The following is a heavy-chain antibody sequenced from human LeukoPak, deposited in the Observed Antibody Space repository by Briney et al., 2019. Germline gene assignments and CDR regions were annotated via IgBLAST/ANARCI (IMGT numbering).Heavy chain of an antibody. CDR3: ARDEKGAFDI. CDR2: ISSSGSTI. V-gene: IGHV3-48*01. Sequence: GGSLRLSCAVSGIIFSSYSMNWVRQAPGKGLEWVSYISSSGSTIYYADSVKGRFTISRDNSKNTLYLQMNSLRAEDTAVYYCARDEKGAFDIWGQGTMVTVSS. CDR1: GIIFSSYS. J-gene: IGHJ3*02.